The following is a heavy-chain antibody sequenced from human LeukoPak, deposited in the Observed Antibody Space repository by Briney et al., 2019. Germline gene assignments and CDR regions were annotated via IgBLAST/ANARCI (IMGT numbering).Heavy chain of an antibody. J-gene: IGHJ3*02. CDR2: ISSSSSYI. CDR1: GFTFSSYS. D-gene: IGHD2-21*02. Sequence: PGGSLRLSCAASGFTFSSYSMNWVRQAPGKGLEWVSSISSSSSYIYYADSVKGRFTISRDNAKNSLYLQMNSLRAEDTAVYYCARPESCGGDCPDAFDIWGQGTMVTVSS. CDR3: ARPESCGGDCPDAFDI. V-gene: IGHV3-21*01.